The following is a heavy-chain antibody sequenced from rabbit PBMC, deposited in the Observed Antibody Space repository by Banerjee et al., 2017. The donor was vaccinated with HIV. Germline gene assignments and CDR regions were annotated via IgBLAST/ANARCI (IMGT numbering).Heavy chain of an antibody. J-gene: IGHJ6*01. CDR2: INTSSGNT. V-gene: IGHV1S45*01. D-gene: IGHD4-2*01. CDR3: ARSAGSADYSYDL. CDR1: AFSFSNKYV. Sequence: QEQLVESGGGLVKPEGSLTLTCTASAFSFSNKYVMCWVRQAPGKGLEWIACINTSSGNTVYATWAKGRLTISKTSSTTVTLQMTSLTGADTATYFCARSAGSADYSYDLWGQGTLVTVS.